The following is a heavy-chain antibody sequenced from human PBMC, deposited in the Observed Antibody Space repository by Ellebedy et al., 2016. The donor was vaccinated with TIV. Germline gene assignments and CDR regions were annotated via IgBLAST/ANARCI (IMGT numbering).Heavy chain of an antibody. Sequence: GGSLRLSCAASGFTFSSYDMHWVRQAPGKGLEWVAVISFDGNNKYYGDSVKGRFTISRDNFKNTLYVQMNSLRGEDTAVYYCARAGPASRGLDYWGQGTLVTVSS. D-gene: IGHD2-2*01. V-gene: IGHV3-30*03. J-gene: IGHJ4*02. CDR2: ISFDGNNK. CDR1: GFTFSSYD. CDR3: ARAGPASRGLDY.